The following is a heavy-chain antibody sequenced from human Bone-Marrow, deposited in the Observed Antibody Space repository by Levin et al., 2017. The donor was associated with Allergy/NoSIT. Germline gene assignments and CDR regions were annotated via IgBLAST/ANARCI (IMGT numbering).Heavy chain of an antibody. D-gene: IGHD6-13*01. J-gene: IGHJ6*02. CDR2: ISAYNGNT. Sequence: ASVKVSCKASGYTFTSYGISWVRQAPGQGLEWMGWISAYNGNTNYALKPHFLFPLTTDTSTSTAYLELRSLRSDDTAVYYCARDGEYSSSWKYYYYGMAIWGQGTTVTVSS. CDR3: ARDGEYSSSWKYYYYGMAI. V-gene: IGHV1-18*01. CDR1: GYTFTSYG.